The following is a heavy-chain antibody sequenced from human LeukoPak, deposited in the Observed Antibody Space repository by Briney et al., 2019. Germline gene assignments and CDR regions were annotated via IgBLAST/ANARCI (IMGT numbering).Heavy chain of an antibody. CDR2: ISSSGSTI. CDR1: GFTFSDYY. Sequence: GGSLRLSCAASGFTFSDYYMSWSRQAPGKGLEWVSYISSSGSTIYYADSVKGRFPISRDNAKNSLYLQMNSLRAENTAVYCCAREGYYYDSSGKLQGYFFDYWGQGTLVTVSS. D-gene: IGHD3-22*01. J-gene: IGHJ4*02. V-gene: IGHV3-11*04. CDR3: AREGYYYDSSGKLQGYFFDY.